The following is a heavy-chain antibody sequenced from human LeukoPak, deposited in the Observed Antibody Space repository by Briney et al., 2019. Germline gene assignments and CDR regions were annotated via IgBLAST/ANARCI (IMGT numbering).Heavy chain of an antibody. D-gene: IGHD3-10*01. Sequence: NPSETLSLTCTVSGYSIRIGFYWGRIRQPPGEGLEWIGSIYYSGSTYYNTSLKSRVTISVDTSKNQFSLRLNSVTAADTAVYFCARGRSSMVRGYYYYYMDVWGKGTTVTISS. CDR1: GYSIRIGFY. V-gene: IGHV4-38-2*02. J-gene: IGHJ6*03. CDR2: IYYSGST. CDR3: ARGRSSMVRGYYYYYMDV.